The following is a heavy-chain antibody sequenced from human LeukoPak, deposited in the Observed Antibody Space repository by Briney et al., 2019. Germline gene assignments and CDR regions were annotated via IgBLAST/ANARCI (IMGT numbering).Heavy chain of an antibody. CDR2: ISYDGSNK. CDR1: GFTFSSYG. D-gene: IGHD3-9*01. V-gene: IGHV3-30*18. Sequence: GGSLRLSCAASGFTFSSYGMHWVRQAPGKGLEWVAVISYDGSNKYYADSVKGRFTISRDNSKNTLYLQMNSLRAEDTAVYYCAKGIDYDILTGYRNWGQGTLVTVSS. J-gene: IGHJ4*02. CDR3: AKGIDYDILTGYRN.